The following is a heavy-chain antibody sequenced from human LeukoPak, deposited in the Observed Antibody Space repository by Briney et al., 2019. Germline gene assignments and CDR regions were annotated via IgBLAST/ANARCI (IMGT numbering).Heavy chain of an antibody. D-gene: IGHD6-19*01. J-gene: IGHJ6*03. CDR2: INPNSGGT. Sequence: ASVKVSCKASGYTFTGYYIHWVRQAPGQGLEWMGWINPNSGGTNYAQKFQGRVTMTRDTSISTAYMELSRLRSDDTAVYYCARDPLAASGWYESKGWYYYMDVWGKGTTVTVSS. CDR1: GYTFTGYY. CDR3: ARDPLAASGWYESKGWYYYMDV. V-gene: IGHV1-2*02.